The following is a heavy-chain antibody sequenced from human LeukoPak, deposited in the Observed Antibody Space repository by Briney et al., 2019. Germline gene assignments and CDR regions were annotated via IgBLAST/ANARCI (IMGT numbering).Heavy chain of an antibody. J-gene: IGHJ3*02. D-gene: IGHD3-22*01. CDR1: GGSISSYY. CDR2: IYTSGST. CDR3: ARGPDSSFGPGAFDI. V-gene: IGHV4-4*07. Sequence: SETLSLTCTVSGGSISSYYWSWIRQPAGKGLEWIGRIYTSGSTNYNPSLKSRVTMSVDTSKKQFSLKLSSVTAADTAVYYCARGPDSSFGPGAFDIWGQGTMVTVSS.